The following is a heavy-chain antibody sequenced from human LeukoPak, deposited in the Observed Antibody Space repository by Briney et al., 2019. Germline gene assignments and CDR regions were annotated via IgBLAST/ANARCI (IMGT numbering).Heavy chain of an antibody. V-gene: IGHV3-74*01. CDR3: VRDFRSADY. J-gene: IGHJ4*02. Sequence: GGSLRLSCAASGFTVSSNYMNWVRQAPGKGPMWVSRICPDGTVTNYADSVKARFIISRDNARNTVYLQMNSLRVEDTAVYYCVRDFRSADYWGQGTLVTVSS. CDR1: GFTVSSNY. CDR2: ICPDGTVT.